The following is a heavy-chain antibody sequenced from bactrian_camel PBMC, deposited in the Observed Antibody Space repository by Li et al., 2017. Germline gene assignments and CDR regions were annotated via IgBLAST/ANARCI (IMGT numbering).Heavy chain of an antibody. CDR1: GFIKTAYY. CDR2: IYTSRDTT. CDR3: AADGELSDHVPRPFHY. D-gene: IGHD4*01. V-gene: IGHV3-2*01. Sequence: HVQLVESGGGLVQPGGSLRLSCAASGFIKTAYYMIWVRQAPGKGLEWLSSIYTSRDTTYYPDSGKGRFSISFDNAKKTLYLQMDNLKPEDTALYYCAADGELSDHVPRPFHYWGQGTQVTVS. J-gene: IGHJ4*01.